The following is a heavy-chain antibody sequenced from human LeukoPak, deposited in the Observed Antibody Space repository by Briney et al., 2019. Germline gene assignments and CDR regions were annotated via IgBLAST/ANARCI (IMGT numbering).Heavy chain of an antibody. J-gene: IGHJ5*02. CDR2: IYTNGGI. V-gene: IGHV4-4*07. CDR3: AKTRSSPSWFGP. CDR1: GGSISSSY. Sequence: SETLSLTCTVSGGSISSSYWSWIRQPAGKGLEWIGRIYTNGGINYNPSLKSRVTISFDKSQNQLSLRLSSVTAADTAVYYCAKTRSSPSWFGPWGQGTLVTVSS.